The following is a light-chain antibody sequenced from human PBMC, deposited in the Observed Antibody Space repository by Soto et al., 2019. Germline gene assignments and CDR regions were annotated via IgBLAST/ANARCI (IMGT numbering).Light chain of an antibody. CDR2: GAS. CDR1: QSVTSNY. Sequence: EIVLTQSPGTLSLSPGERATLSCGASQSVTSNYLAWYQQKPGQAPRLLIFGASIRVTGIPDRFIGSGSGTDFTLTISRLEPEDFAVYYCQHYGDSPVTFGQGTKWIS. V-gene: IGKV3-20*01. CDR3: QHYGDSPVT. J-gene: IGKJ1*01.